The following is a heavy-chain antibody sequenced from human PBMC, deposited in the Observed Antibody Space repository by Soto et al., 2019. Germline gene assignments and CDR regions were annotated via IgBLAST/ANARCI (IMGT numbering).Heavy chain of an antibody. CDR3: ARESSGWYSAEYFHH. J-gene: IGHJ1*01. CDR2: ISSSSSYI. CDR1: GFTFSSYS. V-gene: IGHV3-21*01. D-gene: IGHD6-19*01. Sequence: EVQLVESGGGLVKPGGSLRLSCAASGFTFSSYSMNWVRQAPGKGLEWVSSISSSSSYIYYADSVKGRFTISRDNAKNSLYLQMNSLRAEDTAVYYCARESSGWYSAEYFHHWGQGTLVTVSS.